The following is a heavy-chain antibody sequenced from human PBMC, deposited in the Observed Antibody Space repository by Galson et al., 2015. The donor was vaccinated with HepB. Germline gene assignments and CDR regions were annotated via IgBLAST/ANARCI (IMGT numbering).Heavy chain of an antibody. Sequence: SVKVSCKASGGTFSSYAISWVRQAPGQGLEWMGRIIPIFGTANYAQKFQGRVTITADESTSTAYMELSSLRSEDTAVYYCGSTGSGSYYLHYWGQGTLVTVSS. CDR3: GSTGSGSYYLHY. CDR2: IIPIFGTA. J-gene: IGHJ4*02. V-gene: IGHV1-69*13. CDR1: GGTFSSYA. D-gene: IGHD3-10*01.